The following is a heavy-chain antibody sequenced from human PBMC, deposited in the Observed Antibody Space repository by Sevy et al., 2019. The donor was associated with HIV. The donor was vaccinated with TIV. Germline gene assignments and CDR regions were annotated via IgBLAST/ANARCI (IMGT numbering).Heavy chain of an antibody. Sequence: GGSLRLSCAASGFTLNKAWMNWVRQAPGKALEWVGRIKSETDGGTTDYAEPVKGRFSISRDDSKNTLYLQMNSLKIEDTAVYYCSIEDGYNYFDYWGQGALVTVSS. CDR3: SIEDGYNYFDY. V-gene: IGHV3-15*07. D-gene: IGHD5-12*01. CDR1: GFTLNKAW. J-gene: IGHJ4*02. CDR2: IKSETDGGTT.